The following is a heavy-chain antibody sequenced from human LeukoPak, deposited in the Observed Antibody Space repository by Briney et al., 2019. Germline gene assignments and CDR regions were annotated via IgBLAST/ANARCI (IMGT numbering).Heavy chain of an antibody. CDR3: ARAGHIVVVTASPGSAFDI. V-gene: IGHV1-69*13. CDR2: IIPIFGTA. CDR1: GGTFSSYA. J-gene: IGHJ3*02. Sequence: SVKVSCKASGGTFSSYAISWERQAPGQGLEWMGGIIPIFGTANYAQKFQGRVTITADESTSTAYMELSSLRSEDTAVYYCARAGHIVVVTASPGSAFDIWGQGTMVTVSS. D-gene: IGHD2-21*02.